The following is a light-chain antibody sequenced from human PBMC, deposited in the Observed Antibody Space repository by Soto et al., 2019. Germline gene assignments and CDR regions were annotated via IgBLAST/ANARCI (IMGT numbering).Light chain of an antibody. J-gene: IGLJ3*02. CDR3: CSYAGSSTLV. CDR1: NSDVGSYNL. Sequence: QSALTQPASVSGSPGQSITISCTGTNSDVGSYNLVSWYQQHPGKAPKLMIYEVNKWPSGVFNRFSGSKSGNTASLTISGLQAEDEADYYCCSYAGSSTLVFGGGTKLTVL. V-gene: IGLV2-23*02. CDR2: EVN.